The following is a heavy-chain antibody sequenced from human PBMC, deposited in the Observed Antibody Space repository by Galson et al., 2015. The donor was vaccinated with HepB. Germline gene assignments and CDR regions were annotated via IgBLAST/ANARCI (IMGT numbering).Heavy chain of an antibody. CDR2: VTYDGTNQ. CDR3: ATWLVPHRKGSLGAFDV. Sequence: SLRLSCAASGFTFSYYAMHWVRQAPGKGLEWVAVVTYDGTNQYYAESVKGRFIISKDISKSAVYLQMNSLRAEDTSVYYCATWLVPHRKGSLGAFDVWFHGTMVSLSS. V-gene: IGHV3-30*04. D-gene: IGHD5-12*01. J-gene: IGHJ3*01. CDR1: GFTFSYYA.